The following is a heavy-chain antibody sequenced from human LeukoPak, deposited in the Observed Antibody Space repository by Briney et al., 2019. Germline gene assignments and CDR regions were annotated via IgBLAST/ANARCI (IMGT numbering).Heavy chain of an antibody. Sequence: GGSLRLSCAASGFTFSSYGMSWVRQAPGKGLEWVSAISGSGGSKYYADSVKGRFTISRDKSKNTLYLQMNSLRAAETAAYYCAKLGYGSGSYSDLDYWGQGTLVTVSS. V-gene: IGHV3-23*01. CDR2: ISGSGGSK. CDR3: AKLGYGSGSYSDLDY. CDR1: GFTFSSYG. J-gene: IGHJ4*02. D-gene: IGHD3-10*01.